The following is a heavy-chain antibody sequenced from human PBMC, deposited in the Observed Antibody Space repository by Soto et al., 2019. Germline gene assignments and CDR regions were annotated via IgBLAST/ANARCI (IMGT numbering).Heavy chain of an antibody. CDR2: IYSGGST. V-gene: IGHV3-53*01. CDR1: GFTGSSNY. D-gene: IGHD1-26*01. Sequence: PGGSLRLSCAAPGFTGSSNYMSGVRQAPGKGLEWVSVIYSGGSTYYADSVKGRFTISRDNSKNTLYLQMNSLRAEDTAVYYCAVGNSGSFYWGQGTLVTVSS. J-gene: IGHJ4*02. CDR3: AVGNSGSFY.